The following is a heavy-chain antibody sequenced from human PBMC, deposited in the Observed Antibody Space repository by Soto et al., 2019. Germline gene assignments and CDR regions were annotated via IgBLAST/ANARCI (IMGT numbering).Heavy chain of an antibody. CDR3: ARAYDFWSGYAAALDYYMDV. CDR1: GVSISSYY. J-gene: IGHJ6*03. V-gene: IGHV4-59*01. Sequence: TSETLSLTCTVSGVSISSYYWIWIRQPPGKGLEWIGYIYYSGSTNYNPSLKSRVTISVDTSKNQFSLKLSSVTAADTAVYYCARAYDFWSGYAAALDYYMDVWGKGTTVTVSS. CDR2: IYYSGST. D-gene: IGHD3-3*01.